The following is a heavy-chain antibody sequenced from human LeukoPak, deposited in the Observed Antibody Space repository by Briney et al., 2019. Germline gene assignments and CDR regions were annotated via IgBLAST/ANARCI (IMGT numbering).Heavy chain of an antibody. CDR2: LFWDDDK. V-gene: IGHV2-5*02. CDR3: AHRDYYDSRGYLD. CDR1: GFSLSTSGVG. J-gene: IGHJ4*02. D-gene: IGHD3-22*01. Sequence: SGPTLLKRSQTHTLTCTFSGFSLSTSGVGVGWIRQPPGKALEWLALLFWDDDKRYCPSLRSRLTITSDTSKNQVVLTLTNMDSVDTATYYCAHRDYYDSRGYLDWGQGTLVTVSS.